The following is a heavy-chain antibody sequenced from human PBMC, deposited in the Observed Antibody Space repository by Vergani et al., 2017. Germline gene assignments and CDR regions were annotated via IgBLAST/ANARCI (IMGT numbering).Heavy chain of an antibody. CDR3: AKGGGMEQDAFDI. D-gene: IGHD1/OR15-1a*01. Sequence: EVQLVESGGGLVQPGRSLRLSCAASGFTFDDYAMHWVRQAPGKGLEWVSGISWNSGSIGYADSVKGRFTISRDNAKNSLYLQMNSLRAEDTALYYCAKGGGMEQDAFDIWGQGTMVTVSS. V-gene: IGHV3-9*01. CDR2: ISWNSGSI. CDR1: GFTFDDYA. J-gene: IGHJ3*02.